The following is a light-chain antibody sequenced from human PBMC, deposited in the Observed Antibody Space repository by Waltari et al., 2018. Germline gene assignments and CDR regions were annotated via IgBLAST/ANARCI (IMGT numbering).Light chain of an antibody. J-gene: IGKJ1*01. V-gene: IGKV3-20*01. CDR2: GGT. CDR1: QSVSRA. Sequence: EIVLTQSPGTLSLSPGERATLSCRASQSVSRALAWYQHTPGQAPRLLIYGGTRATGIPDRFSGSGYGTDFSLTISRLEPEDFAVYYCQHYVRLPATFGQGTKVEIK. CDR3: QHYVRLPAT.